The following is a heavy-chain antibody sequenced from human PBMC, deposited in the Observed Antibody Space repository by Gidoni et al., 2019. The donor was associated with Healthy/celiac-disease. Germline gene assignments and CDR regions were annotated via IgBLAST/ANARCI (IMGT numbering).Heavy chain of an antibody. V-gene: IGHV4-39*01. D-gene: IGHD2-2*01. CDR2: IYYSGTT. CDR1: GGSISSSSYY. Sequence: QLQLQESGPGLVKPSETLSLTCTVSGGSISSSSYYWGWIRQPPGKGLEWIGSIYYSGTTYYNPSLKSRVIISVDTSKNQFSLKLSSVTAADTAVYYCARRVFDWGTSPAQPNYYYYGMDVWGQGTTITVSS. J-gene: IGHJ6*02. CDR3: ARRVFDWGTSPAQPNYYYYGMDV.